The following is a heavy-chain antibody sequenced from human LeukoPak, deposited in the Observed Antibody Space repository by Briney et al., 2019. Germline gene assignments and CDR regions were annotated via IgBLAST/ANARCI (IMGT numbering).Heavy chain of an antibody. CDR3: ARKAPMVEYASGWYDY. D-gene: IGHD6-19*01. J-gene: IGHJ4*02. CDR2: IYYTENT. Sequence: SETLSLTCTVSGGSMSPFYWSWIRQPPGKGLEWIGYIYYTENTNYNPSLTSRVTISIDPSKNQFSLKLNSVSAADTAVYYCARKAPMVEYASGWYDYWGQGTLVTVSS. CDR1: GGSMSPFY. V-gene: IGHV4-59*01.